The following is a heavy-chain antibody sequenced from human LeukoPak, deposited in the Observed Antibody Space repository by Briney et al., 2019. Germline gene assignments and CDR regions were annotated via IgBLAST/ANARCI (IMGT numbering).Heavy chain of an antibody. Sequence: ASVKVSCKASGYTFTSYAMHWVRQAPGQRLEWMGWISAGNGNTKYSQKFQGRVTITRDTSASTAYMELSSLRSEDTAVYYCARGLVDYYYGMDVWGQGTTVAVSS. CDR3: ARGLVDYYYGMDV. V-gene: IGHV1-3*01. CDR2: ISAGNGNT. J-gene: IGHJ6*02. CDR1: GYTFTSYA.